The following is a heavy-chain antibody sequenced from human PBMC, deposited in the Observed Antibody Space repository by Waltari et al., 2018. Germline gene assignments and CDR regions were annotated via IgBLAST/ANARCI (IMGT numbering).Heavy chain of an antibody. CDR2: INPGGVST. CDR3: AKGGPVTTPDY. J-gene: IGHJ4*02. V-gene: IGHV1-46*01. CDR1: GYTFTAYY. Sequence: QVQLVQSGAEVKKPGASVKVSCKASGYTFTAYYMHWVRQAPGQSLEWMGIINPGGVSTRYAQKFQGRVTMTRDTSTSTVYMELSSLRFEDTAVYYCAKGGPVTTPDYWGQGTLVTVSS. D-gene: IGHD4-17*01.